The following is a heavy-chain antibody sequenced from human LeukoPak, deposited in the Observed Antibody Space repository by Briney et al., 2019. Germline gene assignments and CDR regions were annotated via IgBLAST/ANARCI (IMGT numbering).Heavy chain of an antibody. D-gene: IGHD6-13*01. CDR3: ARVRKQLVNEAFDI. CDR2: IYTSGST. V-gene: IGHV4-4*07. J-gene: IGHJ3*02. CDR1: GGSISSYY. Sequence: PSETLSLTCTVSGGSISSYYWSWIRQPAGKGLEWIGRIYTSGSTNYNPSLKSRVTMSVDTSKNQFSLKLTSVTAADTAVYYCARVRKQLVNEAFDIWGQGTMVTVSS.